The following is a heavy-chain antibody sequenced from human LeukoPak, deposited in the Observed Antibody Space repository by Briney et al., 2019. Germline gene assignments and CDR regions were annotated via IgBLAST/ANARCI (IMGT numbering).Heavy chain of an antibody. CDR3: VRRDYYDSSGYYY. V-gene: IGHV1-18*01. CDR2: ISAYNGNT. Sequence: APVKVSCKASGYTFTSYGISWVRQAPGQGLEWMGWISAYNGNTNYAQKLEGRVTMTTDTSTSTAYMELRSLRSDDTAVYYCVRRDYYDSSGYYYWGQGTLVTVSS. D-gene: IGHD3-22*01. J-gene: IGHJ4*02. CDR1: GYTFTSYG.